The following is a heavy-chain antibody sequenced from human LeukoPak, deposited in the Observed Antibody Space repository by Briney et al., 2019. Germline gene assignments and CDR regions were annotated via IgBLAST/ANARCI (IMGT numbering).Heavy chain of an antibody. J-gene: IGHJ4*02. CDR2: INPNSGGT. Sequence: GASVKVSCKASGYTFTGYYMHWVRQAPGQGLEWMGWINPNSGGTNYAQKFQGRVTMTRDMSTSTVYMELSSLRSEDTAVYYCARPWDSRSNYPGWWGQGTLVTVSS. CDR3: ARPWDSRSNYPGW. CDR1: GYTFTGYY. D-gene: IGHD4/OR15-4a*01. V-gene: IGHV1-2*02.